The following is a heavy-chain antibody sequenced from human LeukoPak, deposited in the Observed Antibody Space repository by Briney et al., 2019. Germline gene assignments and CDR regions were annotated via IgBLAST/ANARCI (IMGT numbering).Heavy chain of an antibody. CDR3: TRVGYIDEGIDY. Sequence: GGSLRLSCAASGFTFSSYAMTWVRQAPGKGLEWVANIKQDGSKKSYVDSVKGRFAISRDNAKNSLYLQMNSLRAEDTAIYYCTRVGYIDEGIDYWGQGTLVTVSS. V-gene: IGHV3-7*04. D-gene: IGHD5-24*01. J-gene: IGHJ4*02. CDR1: GFTFSSYA. CDR2: IKQDGSKK.